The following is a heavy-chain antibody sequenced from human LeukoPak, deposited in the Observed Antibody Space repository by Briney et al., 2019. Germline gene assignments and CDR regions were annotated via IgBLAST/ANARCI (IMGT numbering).Heavy chain of an antibody. J-gene: IGHJ5*02. D-gene: IGHD3-10*01. V-gene: IGHV1-46*01. Sequence: GASVKVSCKASGYTFTSYYMHWVRQAPGQGLEWMGIINPSGDSTSYAQKFQGRVTMTRDTSTSTVYMELSSLRSEDTAVYYCARTDYYGSGSYRPFDPWGQGTLVTVSS. CDR3: ARTDYYGSGSYRPFDP. CDR1: GYTFTSYY. CDR2: INPSGDST.